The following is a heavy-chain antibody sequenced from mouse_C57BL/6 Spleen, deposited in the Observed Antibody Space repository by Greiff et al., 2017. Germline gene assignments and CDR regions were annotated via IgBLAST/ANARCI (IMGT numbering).Heavy chain of an antibody. CDR1: GYTFTSYW. D-gene: IGHD1-1*01. J-gene: IGHJ2*01. CDR3: ARSLLITTVVAPYYFDY. CDR2: IDPSDSET. Sequence: QVQLQQPGAELVRPGSSVKLSCKASGYTFTSYWMHWVKQRPIQGLEWIGNIDPSDSETHYNQKFKDKATLTVDKSSSTAYMQLSSQTSEDSAVYYCARSLLITTVVAPYYFDYGGQGTTLTVSS. V-gene: IGHV1-52*01.